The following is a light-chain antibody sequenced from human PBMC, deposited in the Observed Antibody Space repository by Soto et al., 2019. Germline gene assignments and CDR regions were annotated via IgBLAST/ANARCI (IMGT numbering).Light chain of an antibody. CDR1: SSNIGAGYN. Sequence: QSVLTQPPSVSGAPGQRGTIPCIGGSSNIGAGYNVHWYQQLPGTAPKLLISGDNNRPSGVPDRFSGSKSGTSASLAITGLQDEDEADYYCQSYDRSLSGSRVVFGGGTKVTVL. CDR3: QSYDRSLSGSRVV. J-gene: IGLJ2*01. V-gene: IGLV1-40*01. CDR2: GDN.